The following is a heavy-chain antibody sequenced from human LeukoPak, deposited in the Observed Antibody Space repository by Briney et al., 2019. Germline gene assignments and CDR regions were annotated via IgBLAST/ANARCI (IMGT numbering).Heavy chain of an antibody. V-gene: IGHV3-23*01. CDR1: GFTFSSHG. D-gene: IGHD5-24*01. Sequence: GGSLRLSCAASGFTFSSHGMNWVRQAPGKGLEWVSGIIPSGHTTYYADSVRGRFTISRDNSRNTLYLQMNSLGAEDTAVYYCAKDDRWLQFCCWGQGTLVTVSA. CDR3: AKDDRWLQFCC. J-gene: IGHJ4*02. CDR2: IIPSGHTT.